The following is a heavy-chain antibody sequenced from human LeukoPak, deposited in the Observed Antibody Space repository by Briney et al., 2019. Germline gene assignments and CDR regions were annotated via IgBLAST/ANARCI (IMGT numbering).Heavy chain of an antibody. J-gene: IGHJ5*02. CDR1: GYTFTSYG. CDR2: ISAYNGNT. V-gene: IGHV1-18*01. CDR3: ARVGMATIFPWFDP. D-gene: IGHD5-24*01. Sequence: GASVKVSCKASGYTFTSYGISWVRQAPGQGLEWMGWISAYNGNTNYAQKLQGRVTMTTDTSTSTTYMELRSLRSDDTAVYYCARVGMATIFPWFDPWGQGTLVTVSS.